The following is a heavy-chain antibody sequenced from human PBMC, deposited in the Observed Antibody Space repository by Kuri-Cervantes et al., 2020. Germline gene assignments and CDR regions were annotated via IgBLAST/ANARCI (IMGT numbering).Heavy chain of an antibody. Sequence: ASVKVSCKASGDTVSIYYIHWVRQAPGQGLEWMGWINPNSGGTNYAQKFQGWVTMTRDTSISTAYMELSRLRSDDTAVYYCARATNLTTVTANDAFDIWGQGTMVTVSS. CDR3: ARATNLTTVTANDAFDI. D-gene: IGHD4-17*01. J-gene: IGHJ3*02. CDR2: INPNSGGT. CDR1: GDTVSIYY. V-gene: IGHV1-2*04.